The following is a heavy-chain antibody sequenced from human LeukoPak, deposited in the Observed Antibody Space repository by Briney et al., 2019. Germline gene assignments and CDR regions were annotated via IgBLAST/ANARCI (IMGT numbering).Heavy chain of an antibody. J-gene: IGHJ4*02. V-gene: IGHV3-21*01. CDR3: ARMDIVATEDY. CDR1: GFTFSSYS. CDR2: ISSSSSYI. Sequence: GGSLRLSCAASGFTFSSYSMNWVRQAPGKGLEWVSSISSSSSYIYYADSVKGRFTISRDNAKNSLYLQMNSLRAEDTAVYYCARMDIVATEDYWGQGTLVTVSS. D-gene: IGHD5-12*01.